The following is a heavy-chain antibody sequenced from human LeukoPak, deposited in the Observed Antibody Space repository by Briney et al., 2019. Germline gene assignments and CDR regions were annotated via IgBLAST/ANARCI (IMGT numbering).Heavy chain of an antibody. D-gene: IGHD4-17*01. Sequence: SETLSLTCTVSGGSISSYYWSWIRQPPGKGLEWIGEINHSGSTNYNPSLKSRVTISVDTSKNQFSLKLSSVTAADTAVYYCARGRVSYGGYRRLFDYWGQGTLVTVSS. J-gene: IGHJ4*02. CDR2: INHSGST. CDR3: ARGRVSYGGYRRLFDY. V-gene: IGHV4-34*01. CDR1: GGSISSYY.